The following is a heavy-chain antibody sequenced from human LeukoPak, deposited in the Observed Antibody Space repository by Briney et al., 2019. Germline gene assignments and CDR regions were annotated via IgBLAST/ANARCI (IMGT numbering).Heavy chain of an antibody. CDR2: ISSSSSTI. Sequence: GGSLRLSCVASGFTFSTYGMSWVRQAPGKGLKWVSYISSSSSTIYYADSVKGRFTISRDNAKNSLYLQMNTLRAEDTAVYYCARDRGRTVGATPYYFDYWGQGTLVTVSS. D-gene: IGHD1-26*01. V-gene: IGHV3-48*01. CDR1: GFTFSTYG. J-gene: IGHJ4*02. CDR3: ARDRGRTVGATPYYFDY.